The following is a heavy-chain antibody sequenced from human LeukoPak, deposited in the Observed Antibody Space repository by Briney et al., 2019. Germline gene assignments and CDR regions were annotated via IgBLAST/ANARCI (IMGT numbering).Heavy chain of an antibody. V-gene: IGHV1-18*01. Sequence: SVKVSCKASGYTFTSYGISWVRQAPGQGLEWMGWISAYNGNTNYPQKPQGRVTMTTDTSTSTAYMELRSLRSDDTAVYYCARRGSYYTYYYGMDVWGQGTTVTVSS. J-gene: IGHJ6*02. CDR2: ISAYNGNT. D-gene: IGHD1-26*01. CDR3: ARRGSYYTYYYGMDV. CDR1: GYTFTSYG.